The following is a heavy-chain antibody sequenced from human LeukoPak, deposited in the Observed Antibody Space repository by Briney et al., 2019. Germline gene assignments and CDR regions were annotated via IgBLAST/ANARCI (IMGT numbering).Heavy chain of an antibody. CDR2: IYHSGST. V-gene: IGHV4-4*02. D-gene: IGHD6-6*01. J-gene: IGHJ4*02. CDR1: GGSISSSNW. CDR3: ARGLSSSSGTSFDY. Sequence: SGTLSLTCAVSGGSISSSNWWSWVRQPPGKWLEWIGEIYHSGSTNYNPSLKSRVTISVDKSKNQFSLKLSSVTAADTAVYYCARGLSSSSGTSFDYWGQGTLVTVSS.